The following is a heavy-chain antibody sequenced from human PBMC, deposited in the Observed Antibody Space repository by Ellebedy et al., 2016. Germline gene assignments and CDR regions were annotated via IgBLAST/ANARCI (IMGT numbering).Heavy chain of an antibody. Sequence: SETLSLXCTVSGGSISSYYWSWIRQPAGKGLEWIGRIYTSGSTNYNPSLKSRVTMSVDTSKNQFSLKLSSVTAADTAVYYCAKVSCLWCMLYGYFDYWGQGTLVTVSS. CDR2: IYTSGST. D-gene: IGHD2-8*02. CDR1: GGSISSYY. CDR3: AKVSCLWCMLYGYFDY. V-gene: IGHV4-4*07. J-gene: IGHJ4*02.